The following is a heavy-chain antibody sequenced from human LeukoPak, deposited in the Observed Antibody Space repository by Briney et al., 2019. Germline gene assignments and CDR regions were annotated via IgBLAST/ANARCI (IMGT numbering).Heavy chain of an antibody. J-gene: IGHJ3*02. D-gene: IGHD1-26*01. CDR2: ISSSGNSR. V-gene: IGHV3-21*04. CDR3: ARVGGGARDSAFDI. CDR1: GFTFSSYS. Sequence: GGSLRLSCAASGFTFSSYSMNWVRQAPGKGLEWVSYISSSGNSREYADSVEGRFTISRDNARDSLHLQMNSLRVEDTAVYYCARVGGGARDSAFDIWGQGTMVTVSS.